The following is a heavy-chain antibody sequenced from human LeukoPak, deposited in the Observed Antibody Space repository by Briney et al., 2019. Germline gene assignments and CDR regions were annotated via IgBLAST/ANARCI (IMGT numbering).Heavy chain of an antibody. CDR3: ARDTSQYYYDSSGYYYTGFDY. V-gene: IGHV3-30-3*01. CDR2: ISYDGSNK. Sequence: ARGPLRLSCAASRFPFSRYAMHWLRQAPGKGLEWVAPISYDGSNKYYADSVKGRFTISRDNSKNTLYLQMNSLRAEDTAVYYCARDTSQYYYDSSGYYYTGFDYWGQGTLVTVSS. J-gene: IGHJ4*02. D-gene: IGHD3-22*01. CDR1: RFPFSRYA.